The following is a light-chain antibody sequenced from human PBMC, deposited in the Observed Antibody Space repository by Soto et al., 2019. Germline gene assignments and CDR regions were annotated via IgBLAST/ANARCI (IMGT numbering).Light chain of an antibody. CDR1: QNVRGY. CDR3: QQYNNWPPLT. J-gene: IGKJ4*01. V-gene: IGKV3-15*01. Sequence: EILLTQSPVTLSLSPWERATLSCRASQNVRGYLAWYQQKPGQAPRLLIHGASTRATGIPARFSGSGSGTEFTLTISSLQSEDFAVYYCQQYNNWPPLTFGGGTKVDIK. CDR2: GAS.